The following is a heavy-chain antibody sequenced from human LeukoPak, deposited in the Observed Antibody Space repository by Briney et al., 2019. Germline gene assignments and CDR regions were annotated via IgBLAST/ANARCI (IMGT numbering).Heavy chain of an antibody. J-gene: IGHJ4*02. Sequence: GASVKVSCKASGYTLIRYYMHWVGQAPGQGVEGRGMINPSGGSTSYAQKFQGRVTMTRDTSTTTVYMELSSLRSEDTAVYYCARVRYCSSTICPDFDYWGQGTLVTVSS. CDR2: INPSGGST. CDR1: GYTLIRYY. V-gene: IGHV1-46*01. CDR3: ARVRYCSSTICPDFDY. D-gene: IGHD2-2*01.